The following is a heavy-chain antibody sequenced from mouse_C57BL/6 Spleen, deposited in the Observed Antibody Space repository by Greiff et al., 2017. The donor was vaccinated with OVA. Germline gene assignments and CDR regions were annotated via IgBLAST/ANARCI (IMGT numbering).Heavy chain of an antibody. Sequence: VQLKQSVAELVRPGASVKLSCTASGFTIKNTYMHWVKQRPEQGLEWIGRIDPANGNTKYAPKFQGKATITADTSSNTAYLQLSSLTSEDTAIYYGARCYDGYYDWYFDVWGTGTTVTVSS. D-gene: IGHD2-3*01. CDR1: GFTIKNTY. J-gene: IGHJ1*03. CDR2: IDPANGNT. V-gene: IGHV14-3*01. CDR3: ARCYDGYYDWYFDV.